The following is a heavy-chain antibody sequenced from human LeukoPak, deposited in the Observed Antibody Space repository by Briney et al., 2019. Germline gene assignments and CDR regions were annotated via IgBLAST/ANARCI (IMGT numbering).Heavy chain of an antibody. V-gene: IGHV3-30*18. CDR3: AKDTAAGDFDY. CDR2: ISYDGSNK. D-gene: IGHD6-13*01. J-gene: IGHJ4*02. CDR1: GFTFSSYG. Sequence: GGSLRLSCAASGFTFSSYGMHWVRQAPGKGLEWVAVISYDGSNKYYADSVKGRFTISRDNSKNTLYLQMNSLRAEDTAVYYCAKDTAAGDFDYWGQGTLVTVSS.